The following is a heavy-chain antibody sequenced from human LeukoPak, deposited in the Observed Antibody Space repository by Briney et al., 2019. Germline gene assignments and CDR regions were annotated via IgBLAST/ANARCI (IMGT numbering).Heavy chain of an antibody. CDR3: ARGGTKAIYYYYYMDV. D-gene: IGHD1-1*01. Sequence: GSSVKVSCKASGGTFSSYAISWVRQALGQGLEWMGGIIPIFGTANYAQKFQGRVTITADESTSTAYMELSSLRSEDTAVYYCARGGTKAIYYYYYMDVWGKGTTVTISS. CDR1: GGTFSSYA. J-gene: IGHJ6*03. CDR2: IIPIFGTA. V-gene: IGHV1-69*01.